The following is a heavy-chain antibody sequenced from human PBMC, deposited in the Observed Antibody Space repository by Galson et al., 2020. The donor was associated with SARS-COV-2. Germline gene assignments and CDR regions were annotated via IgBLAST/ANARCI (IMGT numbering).Heavy chain of an antibody. V-gene: IGHV1-46*01. D-gene: IGHD3-9*01. CDR2: INPSGGST. CDR1: GYTFTSYY. CDR3: ASDAGTGNYDILIGSMGSGGMDV. J-gene: IGHJ6*02. Sequence: ASVKVSCKASGYTFTSYYMHWVRQAPGQGLEWMGIINPSGGSTSYAQKFQGRVTMTRDTSTSTVYMELSSLRSEDTAVYYCASDAGTGNYDILIGSMGSGGMDVWGQGTTVTVSS.